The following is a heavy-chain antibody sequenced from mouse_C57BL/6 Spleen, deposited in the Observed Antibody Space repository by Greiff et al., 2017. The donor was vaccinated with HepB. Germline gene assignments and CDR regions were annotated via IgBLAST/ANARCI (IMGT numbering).Heavy chain of an antibody. CDR1: GFTFSSYA. CDR2: ISSGGDYI. Sequence: EVQVVESGEGLVKPGGSLKLSCAASGFTFSSYAMSWVRQTPEKRLEWVAYISSGGDYIYYADTVKGRFTISRDNARNTLYLQMSSLKSEDTAMYYCTRDWETNGSSYGYFDVWGRDHGHRLL. V-gene: IGHV5-9-1*02. CDR3: TRDWETNGSSYGYFDV. J-gene: IGHJ1*01. D-gene: IGHD1-1*01.